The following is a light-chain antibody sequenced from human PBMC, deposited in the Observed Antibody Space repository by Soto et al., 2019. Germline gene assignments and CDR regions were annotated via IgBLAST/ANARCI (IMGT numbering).Light chain of an antibody. CDR3: SSYTSSSTVI. V-gene: IGLV2-14*03. CDR1: SSDVGGYNY. Sequence: QSVLTQPAFVSGSPGQSIAISCTGSSSDVGGYNYVSWYQQHSGKAPKLMIYDVSSRPSGVSDRFSGSKSGNTASLTISGLQAEDEAEYYCSSYTSSSTVIFGGGTKLTVL. J-gene: IGLJ2*01. CDR2: DVS.